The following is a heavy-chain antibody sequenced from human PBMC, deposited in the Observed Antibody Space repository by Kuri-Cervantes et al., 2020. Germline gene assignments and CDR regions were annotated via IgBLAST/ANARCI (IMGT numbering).Heavy chain of an antibody. V-gene: IGHV3-9*01. CDR2: ISWNSGSI. CDR1: GFTFDDYA. D-gene: IGHD3-10*01. CDR3: ARVRGLAVAPVPFDY. J-gene: IGHJ4*02. Sequence: GGSLRLSCSASGFTFDDYAMHWVRQAPGKGLGWVSGISWNSGSIGYADSVKGRFTISRDNAKNSLYLQMNSLRDEDTAVYYCARVRGLAVAPVPFDYWGQGTLVTVSS.